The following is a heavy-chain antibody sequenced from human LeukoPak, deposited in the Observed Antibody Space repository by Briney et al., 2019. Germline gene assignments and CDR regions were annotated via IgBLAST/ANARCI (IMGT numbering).Heavy chain of an antibody. J-gene: IGHJ4*02. CDR1: GGTFSSYA. Sequence: SVKVSCKASGGTFSSYAISWVRQAPGQGLEWMGGIIPIFGTANYAQKFQGRVTITTDESTSTAYMELSSLRSEDTAVYYCAREISEGSYFDYWGRGTLVTVSS. V-gene: IGHV1-69*05. CDR3: AREISEGSYFDY. CDR2: IIPIFGTA. D-gene: IGHD3-10*01.